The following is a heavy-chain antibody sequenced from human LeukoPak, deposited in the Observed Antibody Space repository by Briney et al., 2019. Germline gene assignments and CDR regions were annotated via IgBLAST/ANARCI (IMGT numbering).Heavy chain of an antibody. J-gene: IGHJ4*02. Sequence: GGSLRLSCAASGFTFSTYAMTWVRQAPGKGLEWVSSLSGTGGSTYYADSVKGRFTISRDNSKNTLYLQMNSLRAEDTAVYFCARDLDLGYWGQGTLVTVSS. D-gene: IGHD5-12*01. CDR2: LSGTGGST. CDR1: GFTFSTYA. V-gene: IGHV3-23*01. CDR3: ARDLDLGY.